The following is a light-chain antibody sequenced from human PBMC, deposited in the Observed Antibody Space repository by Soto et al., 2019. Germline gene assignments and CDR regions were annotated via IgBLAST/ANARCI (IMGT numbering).Light chain of an antibody. CDR3: QQYNNWPQT. Sequence: ERVMTQSPVTLSVSPGESVTLSCRASQSVGTNLAWYQQKPGQAPSLLIYGVSTRATGIPTRFSGSGSGRQFTLTISSLQSEDFAVYYCQQYNNWPQTF. CDR1: QSVGTN. J-gene: IGKJ1*01. V-gene: IGKV3-15*01. CDR2: GVS.